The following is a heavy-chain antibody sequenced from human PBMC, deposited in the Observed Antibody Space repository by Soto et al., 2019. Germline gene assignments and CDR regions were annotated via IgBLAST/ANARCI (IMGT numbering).Heavy chain of an antibody. CDR1: GGSISSGGYY. CDR2: NYYNGIT. V-gene: IGHV4-31*03. D-gene: IGHD6-6*01. Sequence: PSETLSLTCTVSGGSISSGGYYWTWIRQHPGKGLEWIGYNYYNGITYYNPSLKSRVTISLDTSKNQFSLKLSSVTAADTAVYYCARGSSIAGLYYGMDVWGQGTTDTVSS. CDR3: ARGSSIAGLYYGMDV. J-gene: IGHJ6*02.